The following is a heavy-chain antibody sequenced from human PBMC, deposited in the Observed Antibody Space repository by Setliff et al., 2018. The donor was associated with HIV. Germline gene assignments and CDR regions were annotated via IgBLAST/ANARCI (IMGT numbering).Heavy chain of an antibody. CDR3: ARGAGNPHWYYDTWSGPSSGYFQH. CDR2: FDPQDGKT. CDR1: GYTLTEVS. Sequence: ASVKVSCKISGYTLTEVSMHWVRQAPGKGLEWMGYFDPQDGKTIYAQKFQGRVTMTEDTSTYTAYMELSGLRSEDTAVYYCARGAGNPHWYYDTWSGPSSGYFQHWGQGTLVTVSS. V-gene: IGHV1-24*01. J-gene: IGHJ1*01. D-gene: IGHD3-3*01.